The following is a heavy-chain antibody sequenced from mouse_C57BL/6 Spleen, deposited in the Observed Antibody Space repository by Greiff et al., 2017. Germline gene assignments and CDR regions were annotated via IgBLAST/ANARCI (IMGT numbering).Heavy chain of an antibody. J-gene: IGHJ2*01. Sequence: VQLHQSGPELVKPGASVKISCKASGYAFSSSWMNWVKQRPGKGLEWIGRIYPGDGDTNYNGKFKGKATLTADKSSSTAYMQLSSLTSEDSAVYFCARSYDYNYFDYWGQGTTLTVSS. V-gene: IGHV1-82*01. CDR1: GYAFSSSW. CDR2: IYPGDGDT. CDR3: ARSYDYNYFDY. D-gene: IGHD2-4*01.